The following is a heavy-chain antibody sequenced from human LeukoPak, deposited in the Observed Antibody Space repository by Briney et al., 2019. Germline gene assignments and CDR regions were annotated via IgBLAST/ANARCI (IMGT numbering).Heavy chain of an antibody. Sequence: PGGSLRLSCAASGFTFSSYAMHWVRQAPGKGLEWVAVISYDGSNKYYTDSVKGRFTISRDNSKNTLYLQMNNLRAEDTAVYYCISSNPSSDYWSQGTLVTVSS. CDR1: GFTFSSYA. D-gene: IGHD1-14*01. CDR2: ISYDGSNK. CDR3: ISSNPSSDY. V-gene: IGHV3-30-3*01. J-gene: IGHJ4*02.